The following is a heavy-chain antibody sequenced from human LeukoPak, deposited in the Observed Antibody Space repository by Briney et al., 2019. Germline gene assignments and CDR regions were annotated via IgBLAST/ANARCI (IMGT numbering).Heavy chain of an antibody. CDR3: ARGGWSGYFIY. CDR2: IKKDGSER. CDR1: GFTFSDFY. V-gene: IGHV3-7*01. J-gene: IGHJ4*02. Sequence: PGGSLRLSCAASGFTFSDFYMSWVRQAPGKGLEWVANIKKDGSERSYVDSVRDRFTISRDNAKNSPYLQMNSLRAEDTAMYYCARGGWSGYFIYWGQGALVTVSS. D-gene: IGHD1-1*01.